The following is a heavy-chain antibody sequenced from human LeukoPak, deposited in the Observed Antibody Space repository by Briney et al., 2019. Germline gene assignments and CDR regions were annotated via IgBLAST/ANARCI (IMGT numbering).Heavy chain of an antibody. J-gene: IGHJ5*02. CDR1: GGSFSGYY. CDR2: INHSGST. CDR3: ARGRTYYYDSSGYRVFDP. Sequence: PSETLSLTCAVYGGSFSGYYWSWIRQPPGKGLEWTGEINHSGSTNYDPSLKSRVTISVDTSKNQFSLKLSSVTAADTAVYYCARGRTYYYDSSGYRVFDPWGQGTLVTVSS. V-gene: IGHV4-34*01. D-gene: IGHD3-22*01.